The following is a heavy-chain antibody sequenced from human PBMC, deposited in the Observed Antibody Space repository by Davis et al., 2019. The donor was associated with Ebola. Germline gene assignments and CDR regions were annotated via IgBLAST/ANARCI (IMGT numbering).Heavy chain of an antibody. V-gene: IGHV3-9*01. CDR1: GFIFDDYA. Sequence: SLKISCAASGFIFDDYAMHWVRQGPGKGLEWVSGINWNSGSIGYADSVKGRFTISRDNAENSLYLQMNSLRAEDTALYYCAKPTLEQQLVDCAFDIWGQGTMVTVSS. CDR3: AKPTLEQQLVDCAFDI. D-gene: IGHD6-13*01. J-gene: IGHJ3*02. CDR2: INWNSGSI.